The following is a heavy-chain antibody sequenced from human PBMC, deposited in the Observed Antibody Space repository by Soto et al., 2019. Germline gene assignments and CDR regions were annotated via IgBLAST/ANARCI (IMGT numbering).Heavy chain of an antibody. J-gene: IGHJ1*01. CDR3: APPLSPH. CDR2: ISSSSYI. CDR1: GFTFSSYS. D-gene: IGHD3-10*01. V-gene: IGHV3-21*01. Sequence: PGGSQRLSYAASGFTFSSYSMNWVRQAPGKGLEWVSSISSSSYIYYADSVKGRFTISRDNAKNSLYLQMNSLRAEDTAVYYCAPPLSPHGGKGTLVPASS.